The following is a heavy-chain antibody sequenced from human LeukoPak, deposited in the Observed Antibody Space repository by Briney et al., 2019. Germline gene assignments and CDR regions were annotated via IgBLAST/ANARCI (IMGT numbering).Heavy chain of an antibody. CDR3: ARLGDGSSWYGETYYYYGMDV. V-gene: IGHV4-61*02. CDR1: GGSISSGSYY. D-gene: IGHD6-13*01. Sequence: PSQTLSLTCTVSGGSISSGSYYWSWIRQPAGKGLEWIGRIYTSGSTNYNPSLKSRVTISVDTSKNQFSLKLSSVTAADTAVYYCARLGDGSSWYGETYYYYGMDVWGQGTTVTVSS. CDR2: IYTSGST. J-gene: IGHJ6*02.